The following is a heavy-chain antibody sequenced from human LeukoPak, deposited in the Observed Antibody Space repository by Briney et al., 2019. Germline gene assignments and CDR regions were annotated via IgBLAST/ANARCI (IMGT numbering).Heavy chain of an antibody. V-gene: IGHV3-23*01. Sequence: GGALRLSFAASGFTFSTHAMSWVRQAPGRGLECGLPIFGSGTITFYADSLRGRFTISRDNAETTLCLQMNSLRAEDTAVYYCAKDPGAAAGPPYWGQGPLVTVSS. CDR3: AKDPGAAAGPPY. J-gene: IGHJ4*02. D-gene: IGHD6-13*01. CDR2: IFGSGTIT. CDR1: GFTFSTHA.